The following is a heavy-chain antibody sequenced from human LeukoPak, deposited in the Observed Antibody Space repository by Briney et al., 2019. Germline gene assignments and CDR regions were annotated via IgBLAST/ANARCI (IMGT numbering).Heavy chain of an antibody. Sequence: PGGSLRLSCAASGFTVNNNYMSWVRQAPGKGLEWVSIIYSGGSTYYADSVKGRFIISRDNSKNTLYLQMNSLRAEDTAVYYCARVTGPTSTVVRGVIIPTFDYWGQGALVTVSS. D-gene: IGHD3-10*01. CDR2: IYSGGST. J-gene: IGHJ4*02. V-gene: IGHV3-53*01. CDR3: ARVTGPTSTVVRGVIIPTFDY. CDR1: GFTVNNNY.